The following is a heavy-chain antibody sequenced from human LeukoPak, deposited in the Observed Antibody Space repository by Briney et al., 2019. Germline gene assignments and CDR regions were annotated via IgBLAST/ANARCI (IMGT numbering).Heavy chain of an antibody. D-gene: IGHD3-22*01. Sequence: PSEILSLTCTVSGGSISSGSYYSSWIRQPAGKGLEWIGRIYSSGSTNYNPSLKSRVTISVDTSKNQFSLKLSSVTAADTAVYYCARVRQKDYYDSSGYFYSYYYMDVWGKGTTVTISS. V-gene: IGHV4-61*02. J-gene: IGHJ6*03. CDR1: GGSISSGSYY. CDR3: ARVRQKDYYDSSGYFYSYYYMDV. CDR2: IYSSGST.